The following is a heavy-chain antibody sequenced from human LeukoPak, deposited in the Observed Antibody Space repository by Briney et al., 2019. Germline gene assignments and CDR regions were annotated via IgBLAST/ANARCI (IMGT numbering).Heavy chain of an antibody. CDR2: TYYRSKWYN. CDR3: AKGRWAPFDC. J-gene: IGHJ4*02. Sequence: SQTLSLTCDISGDSVSSNSAAWTWIRQSPTRGLEWLGRTYYRSKWYNDYAISVKSRMTINADTSKNQFSLQINSVTPEDTAVYYCAKGRWAPFDCWGQGTLVIVSS. V-gene: IGHV6-1*01. D-gene: IGHD3-10*01. CDR1: GDSVSSNSAA.